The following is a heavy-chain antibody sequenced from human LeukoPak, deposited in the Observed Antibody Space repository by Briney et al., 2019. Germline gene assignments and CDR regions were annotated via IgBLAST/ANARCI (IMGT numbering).Heavy chain of an antibody. J-gene: IGHJ4*02. D-gene: IGHD3-22*01. V-gene: IGHV4-30-2*01. CDR3: ARNKYYDSSGYYSPDY. Sequence: SQTLSLTCAVSGGSISSGGYSWSWIWQPPGKGLEWIGYIYHSGSTYYNPSLKSRVTISVDRSKNQFSLKLSSVTAADTAVYYCARNKYYDSSGYYSPDYWGQGTLVTVSS. CDR2: IYHSGST. CDR1: GGSISSGGYS.